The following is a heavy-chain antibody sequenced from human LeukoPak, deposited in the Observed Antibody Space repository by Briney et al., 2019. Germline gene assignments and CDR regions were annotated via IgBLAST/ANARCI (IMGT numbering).Heavy chain of an antibody. V-gene: IGHV3-30*03. CDR1: GFIFSNYG. Sequence: PGGSLRLSCAASGFIFSNYGMHWVRQAPGKGLEWVAVISYDGSFKYYVDSVKGRFTISRDNSKNTLFLQMNSLRAEDTAVYYCAGGRTDIVVVPATLRNYYFDYWGQGTLVTVSS. J-gene: IGHJ4*02. D-gene: IGHD2-2*01. CDR3: AGGRTDIVVVPATLRNYYFDY. CDR2: ISYDGSFK.